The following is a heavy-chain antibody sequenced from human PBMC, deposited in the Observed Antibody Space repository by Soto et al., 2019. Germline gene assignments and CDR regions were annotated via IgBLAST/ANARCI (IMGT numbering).Heavy chain of an antibody. CDR1: GYTFTSYA. V-gene: IGHV1-3*01. Sequence: ASVKVSCKASGYTFTSYAMHWVRQAPGQRLEWMGWINAGNGNTKYSQKFQGRVTITRDTSASTAYMELSSLRSEDTAVYYCARGFYDILTVYYTPGPLGVWGQGTRVPVSS. CDR2: INAGNGNT. CDR3: ARGFYDILTVYYTPGPLGV. J-gene: IGHJ6*02. D-gene: IGHD3-9*01.